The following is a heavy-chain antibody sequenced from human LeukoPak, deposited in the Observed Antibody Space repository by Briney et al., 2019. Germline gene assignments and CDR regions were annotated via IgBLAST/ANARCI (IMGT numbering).Heavy chain of an antibody. CDR1: GGSISSYY. CDR3: ATSRGVLTPFDY. CDR2: FYYSGST. J-gene: IGHJ4*02. D-gene: IGHD3-10*01. Sequence: PSKTLSLTCTVSGGSISSYYWSWIRQPPGKGLEWIGYFYYSGSTNYNPSLKRRVTISGDTSKNQFSLKLNSVTAADTAVYYCATSRGVLTPFDYWGQGTLVTVCS. V-gene: IGHV4-59*01.